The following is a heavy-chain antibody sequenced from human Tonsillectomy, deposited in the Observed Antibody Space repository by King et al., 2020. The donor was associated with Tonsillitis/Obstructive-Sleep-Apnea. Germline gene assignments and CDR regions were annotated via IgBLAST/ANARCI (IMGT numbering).Heavy chain of an antibody. CDR3: AHRLRDSGSFNFDY. D-gene: IGHD3-10*01. CDR2: IYWDNDK. J-gene: IGHJ4*02. Sequence: ITLKESGPTLVKPTQTLTLTCTFSGFSLSTSEVGVGWIRQPPGKALEWLALIYWDNDKRYSPSLRRRRTISKDTSKNQVVLPMTNMDPVYTATYYCAHRLRDSGSFNFDYWGQGTLVTVSS. V-gene: IGHV2-5*02. CDR1: GFSLSTSEVG.